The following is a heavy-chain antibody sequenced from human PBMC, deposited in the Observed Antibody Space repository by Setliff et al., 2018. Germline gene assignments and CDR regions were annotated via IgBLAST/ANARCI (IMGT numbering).Heavy chain of an antibody. V-gene: IGHV1-2*02. CDR2: INPNSGDT. J-gene: IGHJ6*02. Sequence: ASVKVSCKASGYTFTAYYMHWVRQTPGQGLEWMGWINPNSGDTNYAQNFQGRVTMTRDTSISTAYMELSRLRSDDTAVYHCARDFFYGSGSQAAGGMDVWGQGTTVTVSS. CDR3: ARDFFYGSGSQAAGGMDV. D-gene: IGHD3-10*01. CDR1: GYTFTAYY.